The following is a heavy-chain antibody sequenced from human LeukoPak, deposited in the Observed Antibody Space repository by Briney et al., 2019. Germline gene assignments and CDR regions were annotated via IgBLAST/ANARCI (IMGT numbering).Heavy chain of an antibody. V-gene: IGHV4-31*03. Sequence: PSQTLSLTCTVSGGSISSGGYYWSWIRQHPGKGLEWIGYIYYSGSTYYNPSLKSRVTISVDTSKNQFSLKLSSVSAADTAVYYCARLGASSGFYYWFDPWGQGTLVTVSS. CDR2: IYYSGST. D-gene: IGHD3-22*01. CDR3: ARLGASSGFYYWFDP. J-gene: IGHJ5*02. CDR1: GGSISSGGYY.